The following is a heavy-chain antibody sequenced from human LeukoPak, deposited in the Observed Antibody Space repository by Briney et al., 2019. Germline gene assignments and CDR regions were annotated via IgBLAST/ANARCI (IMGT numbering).Heavy chain of an antibody. CDR3: AKVASFYCGGDCYDY. J-gene: IGHJ4*02. D-gene: IGHD2-21*01. CDR2: ISGSASGGT. Sequence: PGGSLRLSCAASGFPFSTNDMSWVRQAPGKGLEWVSAISGSASGGTTYEDSVKGRFTISRDNSKNTLYLQMNSLRAEDTAVYYCAKVASFYCGGDCYDYWGQGTLVIVSS. V-gene: IGHV3-23*01. CDR1: GFPFSTND.